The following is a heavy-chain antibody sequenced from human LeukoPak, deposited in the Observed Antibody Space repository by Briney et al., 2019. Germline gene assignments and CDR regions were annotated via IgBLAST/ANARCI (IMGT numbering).Heavy chain of an antibody. CDR2: IYDRGNT. Sequence: KPSETLSLTCTVSGGSISTDSWNWIRQPSGKGLEWIGYIYDRGNTDYNPALKSRATISVDTSKNQLSLMLTSVTAADTAVYYCARGEINSSGWYMDYFHHWGQGTLVTVSS. CDR3: ARGEINSSGWYMDYFHH. J-gene: IGHJ1*01. D-gene: IGHD6-19*01. CDR1: GGSISTDS. V-gene: IGHV4-59*01.